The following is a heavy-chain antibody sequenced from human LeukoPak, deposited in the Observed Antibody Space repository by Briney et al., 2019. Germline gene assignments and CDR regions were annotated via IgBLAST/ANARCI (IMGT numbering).Heavy chain of an antibody. CDR3: ARTLGSSWYLVSPLSH. Sequence: GGSLRLSCAASGFTFSSYSMNWVRQAPGKGLEWVSSISSSTSNIYYADSVKGRFTISRDNAKNSLYLQMNSLRAEDTAVYYCARTLGSSWYLVSPLSHWGQGTLVTVSS. J-gene: IGHJ4*02. D-gene: IGHD6-13*01. V-gene: IGHV3-21*01. CDR1: GFTFSSYS. CDR2: ISSSTSNI.